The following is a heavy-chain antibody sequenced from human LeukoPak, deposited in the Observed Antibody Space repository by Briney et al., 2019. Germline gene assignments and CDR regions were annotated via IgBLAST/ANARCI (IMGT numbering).Heavy chain of an antibody. V-gene: IGHV3-23*01. CDR1: GFTFSSYA. J-gene: IGHJ5*02. D-gene: IGHD2-15*01. CDR3: AKDSRYCSGGSCNNWFDP. Sequence: GASLRLSCAASGFTFSSYAMSWVRQAPGKGLEWVSAISGSGGSTYYADSVKGRFTISRDNSKNTLYLQMNSLRAEDTAVYYCAKDSRYCSGGSCNNWFDPWGQGTLVTVS. CDR2: ISGSGGST.